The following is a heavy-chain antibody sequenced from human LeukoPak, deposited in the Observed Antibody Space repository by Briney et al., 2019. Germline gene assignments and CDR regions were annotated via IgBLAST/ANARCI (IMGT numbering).Heavy chain of an antibody. V-gene: IGHV3-53*01. CDR1: GFTVSNNY. CDR2: IYSGGGT. CDR3: ATNSGELGA. J-gene: IGHJ5*02. Sequence: PGGSLRLSCAASGFTVSNNYMSWVRRAAGKGLEWVSLIYSGGGTYYADSVKGRFTISRDNSKTTLYLQMNSLRAEDPAVYYCATNSGELGAWGQGTLVTVSS. D-gene: IGHD3-10*01.